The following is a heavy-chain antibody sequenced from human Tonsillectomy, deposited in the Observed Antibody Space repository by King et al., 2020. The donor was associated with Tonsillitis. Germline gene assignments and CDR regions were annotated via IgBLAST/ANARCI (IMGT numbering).Heavy chain of an antibody. Sequence: LQLQESGPGLVKPSQTLSLTCTVSGGSISSGSYYWSWIRQPAGKGLEWIGRIYTSGSTNYNPSLKSRVTISVDTSKNQVSLKLSSVTAADTAVYYCARGSPETYCSSTSCFANPWFDPWGQGTLVTVSS. V-gene: IGHV4-61*02. CDR1: GGSISSGSYY. CDR2: IYTSGST. D-gene: IGHD2-2*01. J-gene: IGHJ5*02. CDR3: ARGSPETYCSSTSCFANPWFDP.